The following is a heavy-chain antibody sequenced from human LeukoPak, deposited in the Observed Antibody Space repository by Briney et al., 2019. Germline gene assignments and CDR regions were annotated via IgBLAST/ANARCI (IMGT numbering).Heavy chain of an antibody. CDR2: IKQDGSDM. V-gene: IGHV3-7*01. D-gene: IGHD4-17*01. CDR3: ARDHDGDSEYFDY. CDR1: GFTFRTFW. J-gene: IGHJ4*02. Sequence: PGGSLTLSCAAPGFTFRTFWMAWVRPAPGKGLWCVANIKQDGSDMYYLDSVGGGFTISRDNAENSLYLQLKSVRVENTAVSYCARDHDGDSEYFDYWGQGTLVTVSS.